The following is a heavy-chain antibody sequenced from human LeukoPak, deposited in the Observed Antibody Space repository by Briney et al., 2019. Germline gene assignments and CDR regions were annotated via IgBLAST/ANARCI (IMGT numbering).Heavy chain of an antibody. D-gene: IGHD1-26*01. CDR3: AKATGGTNTPFDY. CDR1: GFTFSSYA. V-gene: IGHV3-23*01. J-gene: IGHJ4*02. CDR2: ISNTDGGT. Sequence: GGSLRLSCAASGFTFSSYAMSWVRQAPRKGLEWVSRISNTDGGTRYADSVKGRFTISRDNSKNTLYLQMNSLRAEDTAIYYCAKATGGTNTPFDYWGQGTLVIVSS.